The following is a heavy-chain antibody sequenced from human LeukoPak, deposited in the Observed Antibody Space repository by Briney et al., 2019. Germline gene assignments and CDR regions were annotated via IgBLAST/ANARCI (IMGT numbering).Heavy chain of an antibody. CDR2: IYSGGST. CDR3: ARVNRGDAFDI. V-gene: IGHV3-66*01. J-gene: IGHJ3*02. Sequence: GGSLRLSCAASGFTVSSNYMSWVRQAPGKGLEWVSVIYSGGSTYYADSVKGRFTISRDNSKNTLYLQMNSLRAEDTAVYYCARVNRGDAFDIWGQGTLVTVSS. CDR1: GFTVSSNY. D-gene: IGHD3-16*02.